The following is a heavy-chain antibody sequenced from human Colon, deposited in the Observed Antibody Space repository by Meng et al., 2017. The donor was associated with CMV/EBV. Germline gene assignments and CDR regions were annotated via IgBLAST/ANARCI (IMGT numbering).Heavy chain of an antibody. CDR1: GTFGKNG. Sequence: GTFGKNGITWVRQAPGQGLEWMGGIIPVFGKTYYAQKFQGRVTVTTDEFTTTVFMELSSLRSEDTAVYYCARVGCASGTCFSGWFDPWGQGTLVTVSS. CDR3: ARVGCASGTCFSGWFDP. CDR2: IIPVFGKT. J-gene: IGHJ5*02. D-gene: IGHD1-1*01. V-gene: IGHV1-69*05.